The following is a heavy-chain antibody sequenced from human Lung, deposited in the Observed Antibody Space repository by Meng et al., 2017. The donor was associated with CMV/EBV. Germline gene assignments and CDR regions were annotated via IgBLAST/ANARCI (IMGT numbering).Heavy chain of an antibody. Sequence: GQSREVGPGLVKPSGTLPLTRAVSGGPISSSNWWSWVRQPPGKGLEWIGEIYHSGSTNYNPSLKSRVTISVDKSKNQFSLKLSSVTAADTAVYYCASFPPPGKQWLVTDYWGQGTLVTVAS. CDR2: IYHSGST. D-gene: IGHD6-19*01. J-gene: IGHJ4*02. V-gene: IGHV4-4*02. CDR1: GGPISSSNW. CDR3: ASFPPPGKQWLVTDY.